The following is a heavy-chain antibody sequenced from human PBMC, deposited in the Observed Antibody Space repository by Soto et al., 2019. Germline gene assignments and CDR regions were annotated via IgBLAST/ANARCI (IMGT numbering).Heavy chain of an antibody. V-gene: IGHV3-23*01. CDR3: ANGMNHHSPRGVDY. D-gene: IGHD2-21*01. CDR2: ITGSGGST. J-gene: IGHJ4*02. Sequence: EVQLLESGGGLVQPGGSLRLSCAASGFTFSSYAMSWVRQAPGKGLELVSAITGSGGSTNYADSVKGRFTISRDNSKNTLYLQMNSLSAEDTAVYYCANGMNHHSPRGVDYWGQGTLVTVSS. CDR1: GFTFSSYA.